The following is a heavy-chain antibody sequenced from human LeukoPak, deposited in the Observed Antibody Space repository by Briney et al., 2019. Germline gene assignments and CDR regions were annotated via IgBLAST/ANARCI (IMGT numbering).Heavy chain of an antibody. D-gene: IGHD6-19*01. CDR3: AKNSPSPAVAAPNKREDAFDI. CDR2: ISSTSNTI. V-gene: IGHV3-48*04. CDR1: GLTFSYYS. Sequence: GGSLRLSCAASGLTFSYYSMNWVRQAPGKGLEWVSYISSTSNTIYYADSVKGRFTISRDNAKNSLYLQMNSLRAEDTAIYYCAKNSPSPAVAAPNKREDAFDIWGQGTMVTVSS. J-gene: IGHJ3*02.